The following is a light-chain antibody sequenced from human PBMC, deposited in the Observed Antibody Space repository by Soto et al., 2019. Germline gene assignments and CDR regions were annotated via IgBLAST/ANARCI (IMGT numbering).Light chain of an antibody. CDR3: QQSYSTPYT. CDR1: QSISSY. Sequence: DIQMTQSPSPLSASVGDRVTITCRASQSISSYLNWYQQKPGKAPKLLIYAASSLQSGVPSRFSGSGSGTDFTLTISSLQHEDFATYYCQQSYSTPYTFGQGTKLEIK. V-gene: IGKV1-39*01. CDR2: AAS. J-gene: IGKJ2*01.